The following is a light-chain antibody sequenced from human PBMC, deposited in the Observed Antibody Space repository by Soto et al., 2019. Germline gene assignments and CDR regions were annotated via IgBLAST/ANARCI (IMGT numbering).Light chain of an antibody. Sequence: DMRRTQCPSTLYAYVGDRVTITCRASQSISRWLAWYQQKPGKAPKLLVHDASTLESGVPSRFSGSGSGTEFILTISSLQPDDFDTYYCPQYNSYRTLGQGTKVDSK. CDR1: QSISRW. CDR3: PQYNSYRT. J-gene: IGKJ1*01. V-gene: IGKV1-5*01. CDR2: DAS.